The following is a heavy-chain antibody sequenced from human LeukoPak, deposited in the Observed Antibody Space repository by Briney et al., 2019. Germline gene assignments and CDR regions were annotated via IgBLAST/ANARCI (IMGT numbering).Heavy chain of an antibody. D-gene: IGHD4-17*01. Sequence: PGRSLRLSCAPSGLTFISNETKWVRQAPGEGLGWVSYISSRVSTIYYADCVKGRFPFSRDNAKNSLYLQMYSLRAEDTAVYYCARDGDYGDYVFDFDYWGQGTLLTVSS. V-gene: IGHV3-48*03. J-gene: IGHJ4*02. CDR3: ARDGDYGDYVFDFDY. CDR1: GLTFISNE. CDR2: ISSRVSTI.